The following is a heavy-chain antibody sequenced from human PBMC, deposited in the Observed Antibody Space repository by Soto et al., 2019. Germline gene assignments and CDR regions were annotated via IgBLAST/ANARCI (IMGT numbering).Heavy chain of an antibody. CDR2: IYSGGST. D-gene: IGHD6-13*01. V-gene: IGHV3-53*01. CDR3: ARDFVVVAAAGRGSYYYYGMDV. Sequence: EVQLVESGGGLIQPGGSLRLSCAASGFTVSSNYMSWVHQAPGKGLEWVSVIYSGGSTYYADSVKGRFTISRDNSKNTLYLQMNSLRAEDTAVYYCARDFVVVAAAGRGSYYYYGMDVWGQGTTVTVSS. J-gene: IGHJ6*02. CDR1: GFTVSSNY.